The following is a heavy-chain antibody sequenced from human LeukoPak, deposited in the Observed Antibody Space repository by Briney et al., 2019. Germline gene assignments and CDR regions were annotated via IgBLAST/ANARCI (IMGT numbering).Heavy chain of an antibody. Sequence: SETLSLTCTVSGGSISSGEYYWSWIRQPPGKGLEWIGYFSYTGSTYYNPSVKSRVSISVDTSKNQFSLKLTSVTAADTAVYYCARALNGYFYAFDSWGQGTLVTVSS. CDR2: FSYTGST. D-gene: IGHD2/OR15-2a*01. CDR1: GGSISSGEYY. CDR3: ARALNGYFYAFDS. V-gene: IGHV4-30-4*01. J-gene: IGHJ4*02.